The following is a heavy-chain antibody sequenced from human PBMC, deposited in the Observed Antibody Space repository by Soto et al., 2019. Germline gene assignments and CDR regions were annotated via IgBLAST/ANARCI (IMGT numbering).Heavy chain of an antibody. Sequence: ASVKVSCKASVYTFTSYYLHWVRQAPGQGLEWMGIINPTDGSTIYAQKFQGRVIMTRDTSTSTVYMDLSSLRSEDTAVYYCAREYCSGGSCRPDPWGQGTLVTVSS. J-gene: IGHJ5*02. CDR1: VYTFTSYY. CDR3: AREYCSGGSCRPDP. V-gene: IGHV1-46*03. CDR2: INPTDGST. D-gene: IGHD2-15*01.